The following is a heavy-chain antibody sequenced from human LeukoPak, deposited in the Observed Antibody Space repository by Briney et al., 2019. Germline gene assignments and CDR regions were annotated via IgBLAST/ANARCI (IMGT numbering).Heavy chain of an antibody. CDR2: IYSSGST. D-gene: IGHD5-18*01. V-gene: IGHV4-59*01. CDR3: ARGHSYGYGWFDP. CDR1: GGSISSYY. Sequence: PSETLSLTCTVSGGSISSYYWSWIRQPPGKGLEWIGYIYSSGSTNYNPSLKSRVSISVDTSNTQFSLKLSSVTAADTAVYYCARGHSYGYGWFDPWGQGTLVTVSS. J-gene: IGHJ5*02.